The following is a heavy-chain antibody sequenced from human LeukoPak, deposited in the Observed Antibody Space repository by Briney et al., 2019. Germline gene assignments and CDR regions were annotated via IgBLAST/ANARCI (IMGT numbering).Heavy chain of an antibody. CDR3: AKDYTGSSDN. CDR1: GFTFSSSG. CDR2: ITGSVVNT. J-gene: IGHJ4*02. Sequence: GGSLRLSCAASGFTFSSSGMTWARQAPGKGLEWVSTITGSVVNTYYADSVKGRFTISRDNSKSMLYLQMNSLRAEDTALYYCAKDYTGSSDNWGQGTLVTVSS. V-gene: IGHV3-23*01. D-gene: IGHD2-15*01.